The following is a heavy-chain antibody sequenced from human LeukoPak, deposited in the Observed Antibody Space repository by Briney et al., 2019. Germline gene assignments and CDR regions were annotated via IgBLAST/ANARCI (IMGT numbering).Heavy chain of an antibody. J-gene: IGHJ4*02. CDR2: IYDTGST. Sequence: SETLSLTCTVYGGSFSGYYWSWIRQPPGKGLEWIGSIYDTGSTFYNPSLKSRVIISVDTSKNQFSLKLSSVTAADTAVYYCQSRFMEWLLDYWGQGTLVTVSS. CDR1: GGSFSGYY. D-gene: IGHD3-3*01. V-gene: IGHV4-34*01. CDR3: QSRFMEWLLDY.